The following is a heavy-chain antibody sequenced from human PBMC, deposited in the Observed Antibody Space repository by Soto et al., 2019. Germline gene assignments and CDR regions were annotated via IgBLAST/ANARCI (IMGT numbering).Heavy chain of an antibody. V-gene: IGHV5-51*01. CDR1: GDSFTSYW. CDR3: ARTGGTQVAGMYYYYYGMDV. Sequence: GELMKVSCRGGGDSFTSYWIGWVRQMPGKGLEWMGIIYPGDSDTRYSPSFQGQVTISADKSISTAYLQWSSLKASDTAMYYCARTGGTQVAGMYYYYYGMDVWGQGTTVTVSS. CDR2: IYPGDSDT. D-gene: IGHD6-19*01. J-gene: IGHJ6*02.